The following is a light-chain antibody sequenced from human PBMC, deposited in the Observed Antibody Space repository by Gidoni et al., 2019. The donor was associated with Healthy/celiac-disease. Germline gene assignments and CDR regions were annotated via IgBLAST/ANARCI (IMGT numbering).Light chain of an antibody. CDR3: QQSYSTPPN. Sequence: DIQMTQSPSSLSASVGDRVTSTCRASQSISSYLNWYQQKPGKAPKLLIYAASSLQSGVPSRFSGSGSGTDFTLTISSLQHEDFATYYCQQSYSTPPNFGQGTKLEIK. V-gene: IGKV1-39*01. J-gene: IGKJ2*01. CDR1: QSISSY. CDR2: AAS.